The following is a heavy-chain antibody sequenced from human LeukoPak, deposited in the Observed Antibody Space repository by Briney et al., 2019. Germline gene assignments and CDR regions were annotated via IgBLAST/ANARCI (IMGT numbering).Heavy chain of an antibody. Sequence: GGSLRLSCAASGFAFRDYAMSWVRQVTGEALEWVATVSGGGSQTYDSVSLKGRFTISRDNFDNTVYLRMSGLRAEDTAIYYCAKAIDSRGHWYERGADYWGQGTPVTVSS. CDR1: GFAFRDYA. CDR3: AKAIDSRGHWYERGADY. J-gene: IGHJ4*02. V-gene: IGHV3-23*01. CDR2: VSGGGSQT. D-gene: IGHD2-21*02.